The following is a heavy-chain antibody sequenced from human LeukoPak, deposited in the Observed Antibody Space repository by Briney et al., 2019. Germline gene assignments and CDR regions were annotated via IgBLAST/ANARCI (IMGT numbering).Heavy chain of an antibody. CDR1: GFGVSVNY. D-gene: IGHD1-26*01. J-gene: IGHJ4*02. V-gene: IGHV3-66*01. CDR3: AAKGNGYTGIYVFAH. CDR2: LYASGTT. Sequence: AGGSLGLSCAASGFGVSVNYMSWVRQAPGKGLEWVSVLYASGTTKYADSVKGRFTISRDTSDNTLNLQMNGLGAEDSAVYYCAAKGNGYTGIYVFAHWGQGTLVTVSA.